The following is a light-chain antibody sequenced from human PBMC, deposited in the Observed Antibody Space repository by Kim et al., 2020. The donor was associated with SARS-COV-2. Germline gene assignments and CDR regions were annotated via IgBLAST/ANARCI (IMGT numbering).Light chain of an antibody. Sequence: AFTGDRVTITCRASQGISSYLAWYQQKPGKAPKLLIYAASTLQSGVPSRFSGSGSGTDFTLTISCLQSEDFATYYCQQYYSYPITFGQGTRLEIK. CDR2: AAS. CDR1: QGISSY. J-gene: IGKJ5*01. V-gene: IGKV1-8*01. CDR3: QQYYSYPIT.